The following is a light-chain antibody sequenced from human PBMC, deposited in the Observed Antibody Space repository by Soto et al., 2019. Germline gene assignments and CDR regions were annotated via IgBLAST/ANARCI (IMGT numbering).Light chain of an antibody. V-gene: IGLV2-14*01. Sequence: QSALTQPASVSGSPGQSIAISHTGTSSDVCGYNYVSWYQQHPGKAPNLMIYDVSNRPSGFSNRFSGSKSDKTASLTITGLQAEDEADYYCSSYTSNNTRVFGGGTKLTVL. CDR2: DVS. CDR3: SSYTSNNTRV. J-gene: IGLJ2*01. CDR1: SSDVCGYNY.